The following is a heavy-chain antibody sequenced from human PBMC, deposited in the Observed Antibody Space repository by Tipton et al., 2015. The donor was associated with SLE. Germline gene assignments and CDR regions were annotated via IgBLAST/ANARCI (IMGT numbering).Heavy chain of an antibody. CDR1: GGSFSGYS. D-gene: IGHD3-9*01. Sequence: TLSLTCAVYGGSFSGYSWSWIRQPPGKGLEWIGQTNPSGNTNYNPSLKSRVTISVDTSKNQFSLELSSVTAADTAVYYCAGTNYDVLTGYHRVDTFDIWGQGTVVTVSS. V-gene: IGHV4-34*01. CDR3: AGTNYDVLTGYHRVDTFDI. J-gene: IGHJ3*02. CDR2: TNPSGNT.